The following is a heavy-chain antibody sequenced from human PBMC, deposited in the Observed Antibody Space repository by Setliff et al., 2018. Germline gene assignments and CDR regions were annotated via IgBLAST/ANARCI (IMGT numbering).Heavy chain of an antibody. CDR2: ISGSGHST. Sequence: GASLKISCAASGFTFSGYAMTWVRQAPGKGLEWVSAISGSGHSTFYADSVKGRFTISRDNSENTLSLQMNSLTAEDTAVYYCANGMFYDFWSNYPYYFNMDVWGQGTTVTVSS. CDR1: GFTFSGYA. J-gene: IGHJ6*02. V-gene: IGHV3-23*01. CDR3: ANGMFYDFWSNYPYYFNMDV. D-gene: IGHD3-3*01.